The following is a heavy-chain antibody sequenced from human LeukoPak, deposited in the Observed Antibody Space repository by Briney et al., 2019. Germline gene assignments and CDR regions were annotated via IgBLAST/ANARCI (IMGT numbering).Heavy chain of an antibody. CDR1: GFTFSRYT. Sequence: GSLRLSCAASGFTFSRYTMNWIRQPPGKGLEWIGEINHSGSTNYNPSLKSRVTISVDTSKNQFSLKLSSVTAADTAVYYCARGRSGAAAGDNWFDPWGQGTLVTVSS. CDR2: INHSGST. CDR3: ARGRSGAAAGDNWFDP. J-gene: IGHJ5*02. V-gene: IGHV4-34*01. D-gene: IGHD6-13*01.